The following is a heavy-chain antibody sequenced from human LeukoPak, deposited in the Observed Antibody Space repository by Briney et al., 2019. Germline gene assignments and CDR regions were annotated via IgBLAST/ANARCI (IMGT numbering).Heavy chain of an antibody. D-gene: IGHD3-22*01. Sequence: GGSLRLSCVASGFSFSYHGMNWVRLAPGKGLEWVSGISWNSGSIGYADSVKGRFTISRDNAKNSLYLQMNSLRAEDTALYYCAKDTGYYYDSSGYYPYWGQGTLVTVSS. J-gene: IGHJ4*02. CDR1: GFSFSYHG. CDR3: AKDTGYYYDSSGYYPY. V-gene: IGHV3-9*01. CDR2: ISWNSGSI.